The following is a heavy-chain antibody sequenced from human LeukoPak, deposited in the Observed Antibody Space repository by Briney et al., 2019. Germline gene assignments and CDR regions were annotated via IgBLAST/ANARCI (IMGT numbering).Heavy chain of an antibody. CDR2: INHSGST. D-gene: IGHD3-10*01. J-gene: IGHJ4*02. CDR1: GGSFSGYY. V-gene: IGHV4-34*01. CDR3: AKDRYYGSEYYFDY. Sequence: SETLSLTCAVYGGSFSGYYWSWIRQPPGKGLEWIGEINHSGSTNYNPSLKSRVTISVDTSKNQFSLKLSSVTAADTAVYYCAKDRYYGSEYYFDYWGQGTLVTVSS.